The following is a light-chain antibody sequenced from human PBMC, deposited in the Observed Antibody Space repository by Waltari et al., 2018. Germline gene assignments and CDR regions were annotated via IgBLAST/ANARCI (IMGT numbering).Light chain of an antibody. V-gene: IGKV3-20*01. CDR3: QHYVPSPPWT. J-gene: IGKJ1*01. CDR2: GSS. Sequence: EIVLTPSPGTLSLSPGERATLHCRASQSVSSNLAWYQQNPGQAPRLLISGSSSSATGIPDRFSGSGSGTDFTLTISRLEPEDFAVYYCQHYVPSPPWTFGQGTQVEIK. CDR1: QSVSSN.